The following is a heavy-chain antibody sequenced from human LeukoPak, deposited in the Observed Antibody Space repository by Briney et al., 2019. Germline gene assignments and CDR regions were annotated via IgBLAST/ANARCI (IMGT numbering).Heavy chain of an antibody. J-gene: IGHJ5*02. Sequence: GGSLRLSCAASGFTFSSYAMHWVRQAPGKGLEWVAVISYDGSNKYYADSVKGRFTISRDNSKNTLYLQMNSLRAEDTAVYYCAKEKVVAAGGTVGFDPWGQGTLVTVSS. CDR3: AKEKVVAAGGTVGFDP. CDR1: GFTFSSYA. D-gene: IGHD6-13*01. CDR2: ISYDGSNK. V-gene: IGHV3-30-3*01.